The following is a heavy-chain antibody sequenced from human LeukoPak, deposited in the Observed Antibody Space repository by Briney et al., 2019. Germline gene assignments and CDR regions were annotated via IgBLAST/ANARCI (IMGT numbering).Heavy chain of an antibody. CDR3: ARDLDFYATDY. CDR2: IWSDGSNK. Sequence: GGSLRLSCAASGFTFSHYGLHWVRQAPGKGLEWVAVIWSDGSNKYYADSVKGRFTISRDNAKNSLSLQMNSLRADDTAIYYCARDLDFYATDYWGQGTLVTVSS. CDR1: GFTFSHYG. J-gene: IGHJ4*02. V-gene: IGHV3-33*01. D-gene: IGHD2/OR15-2a*01.